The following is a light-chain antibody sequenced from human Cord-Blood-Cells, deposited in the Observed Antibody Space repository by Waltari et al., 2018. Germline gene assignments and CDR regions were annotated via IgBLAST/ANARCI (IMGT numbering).Light chain of an antibody. V-gene: IGKV3-11*01. Sequence: EIVLTPSLATLSLSPGDRATLPCRASQSVSSYLAWYQQKPGQAPRLLIYDASNRATGIPARFSGSGSGTDFTLTISSLEPEDFAVDYCQQRSNWPPVGTFGQGTKVEI. CDR2: DAS. J-gene: IGKJ1*01. CDR3: QQRSNWPPVGT. CDR1: QSVSSY.